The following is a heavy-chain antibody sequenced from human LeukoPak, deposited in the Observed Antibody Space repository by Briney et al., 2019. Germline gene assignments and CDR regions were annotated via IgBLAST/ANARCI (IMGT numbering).Heavy chain of an antibody. CDR3: AGSGWYTGGYNWFDP. V-gene: IGHV1-69*06. CDR1: GGTFSSYA. CDR2: IIPIFGTA. D-gene: IGHD6-19*01. J-gene: IGHJ5*02. Sequence: SVKVSCKASGGTFSSYAISWVRQAPGQGLEWMGGIIPIFGTANYAQKFQGRVTITADKSTSTAYMELSSLRSEDTAVYYCAGSGWYTGGYNWFDPWGQGTLVTVSS.